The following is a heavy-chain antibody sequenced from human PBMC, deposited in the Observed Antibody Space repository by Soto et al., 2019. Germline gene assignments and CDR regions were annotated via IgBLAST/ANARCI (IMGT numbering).Heavy chain of an antibody. Sequence: PSETLSLTCTVSGGSISSGDYYWSWIRQPPGKGLEWIGYIYYSGSTYYNPSLKSRVTISVDTSKNQFSLKLSSVTAADTAVYYCARAGSSGYYLSWFDPRGQGTLVTVS. D-gene: IGHD3-22*01. CDR3: ARAGSSGYYLSWFDP. CDR2: IYYSGST. V-gene: IGHV4-30-4*01. J-gene: IGHJ5*02. CDR1: GGSISSGDYY.